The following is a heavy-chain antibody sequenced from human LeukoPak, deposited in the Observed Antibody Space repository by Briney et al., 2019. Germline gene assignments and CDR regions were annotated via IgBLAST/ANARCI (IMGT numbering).Heavy chain of an antibody. V-gene: IGHV3-7*01. J-gene: IGHJ6*02. D-gene: IGHD3/OR15-3a*01. Sequence: PGGSLRLSCAASGFTSNTYWMSWVREAPGKGLEWVANIKEDESEKYYVDSVKGRFTISRDNAKNSLYLQMNSLRAEDTAMYYCARVRTLWTYYGMDVWGQGTTVTVSS. CDR2: IKEDESEK. CDR1: GFTSNTYW. CDR3: ARVRTLWTYYGMDV.